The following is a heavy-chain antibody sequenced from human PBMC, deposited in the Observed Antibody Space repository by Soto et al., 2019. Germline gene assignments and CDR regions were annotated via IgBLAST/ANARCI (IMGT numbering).Heavy chain of an antibody. V-gene: IGHV4-30-4*01. CDR3: ASSTPNCSGGSCYSPSNSWFDP. J-gene: IGHJ5*02. D-gene: IGHD2-15*01. CDR1: GGSISSGDYY. Sequence: SETLSLTCTVSGGSISSGDYYWSWIRQPPGKGLEWIGYIYYSGSTYYNPSLKSRVTISVDTSKNQFSLKLSSVTAADTAVYYCASSTPNCSGGSCYSPSNSWFDPWGQGTLVTVSS. CDR2: IYYSGST.